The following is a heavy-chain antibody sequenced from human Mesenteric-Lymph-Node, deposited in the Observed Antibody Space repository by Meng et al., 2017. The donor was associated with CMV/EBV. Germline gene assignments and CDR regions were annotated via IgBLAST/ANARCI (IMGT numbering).Heavy chain of an antibody. CDR1: GFTFSNFG. Sequence: GESLKISCAASGFTFSNFGIHWVRQAPGKGLEWVAVIRYDGSRKYYADSVKGRFAVSRDNSKNTLYLQMNSLRAEDTAVYYCAKDRHYQVLWGFFDYWGQGSLVTVSS. CDR2: IRYDGSRK. CDR3: AKDRHYQVLWGFFDY. J-gene: IGHJ4*02. D-gene: IGHD7-27*01. V-gene: IGHV3-30*02.